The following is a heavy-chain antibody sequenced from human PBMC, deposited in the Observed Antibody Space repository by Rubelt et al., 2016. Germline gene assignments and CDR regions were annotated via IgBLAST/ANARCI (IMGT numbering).Heavy chain of an antibody. D-gene: IGHD6-19*01. CDR2: INPNSGGT. Sequence: MHWVRQAPGQGLEWMGRINPNSGGTNYAQKFQGRVTMTRDTSISTAYMELSRLRSDDTAVYYCASGIAVAGTWGNDAFDIWGQGTMVTVSS. CDR3: ASGIAVAGTWGNDAFDI. V-gene: IGHV1-2*06. J-gene: IGHJ3*02.